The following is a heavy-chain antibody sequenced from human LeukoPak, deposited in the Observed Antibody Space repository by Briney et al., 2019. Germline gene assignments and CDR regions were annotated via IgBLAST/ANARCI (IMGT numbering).Heavy chain of an antibody. CDR1: GGSFSGYC. CDR2: INHSGST. J-gene: IGHJ4*02. CDR3: ARGFITIFGVVLPYFDY. Sequence: SETLSLTCAVYGGSFSGYCWSWIRQPPGKGLEWIGEINHSGSTSYNPSLKSRVTISVDTSKNQFSLKLSSVTAADTAVYYCARGFITIFGVVLPYFDYWGQGTLVTVSS. V-gene: IGHV4-34*01. D-gene: IGHD3-3*01.